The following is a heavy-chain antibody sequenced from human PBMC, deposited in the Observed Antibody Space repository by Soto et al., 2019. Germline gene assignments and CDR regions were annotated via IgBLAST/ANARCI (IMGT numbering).Heavy chain of an antibody. CDR3: AKGKGTGVTRVGAFDI. CDR1: GFTFSKYA. J-gene: IGHJ3*02. CDR2: ISDSGFTT. V-gene: IGHV3-23*01. Sequence: EVQLLESGGGLVQPGGSLRLSCAASGFTFSKYAMSWVRQAPGKGLDWVSGISDSGFTTYSADSVKGRFTISRDNSKNTRYPQMNSLRAEDTAVYYCAKGKGTGVTRVGAFDIWGQGTMVTVSS. D-gene: IGHD2-8*02.